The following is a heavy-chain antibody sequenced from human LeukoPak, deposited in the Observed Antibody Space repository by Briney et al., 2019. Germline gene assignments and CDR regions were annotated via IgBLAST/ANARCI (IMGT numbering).Heavy chain of an antibody. V-gene: IGHV6-1*01. D-gene: IGHD4-23*01. Sequence: SQTLSLTCAISGDSVSSNSAAWNWIRQSPSRGFEWLGRTYFRSKWYNDYAASVKSRITVNPDTSKNHFSLQLSSVTLEDTAIYYCARTYGGNCDYWGQGTLVTVFS. CDR2: TYFRSKWYN. CDR3: ARTYGGNCDY. J-gene: IGHJ4*02. CDR1: GDSVSSNSAA.